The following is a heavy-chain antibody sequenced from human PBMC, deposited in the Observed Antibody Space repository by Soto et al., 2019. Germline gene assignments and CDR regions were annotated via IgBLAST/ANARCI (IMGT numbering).Heavy chain of an antibody. J-gene: IGHJ4*02. CDR2: IKRTSDGGTI. D-gene: IGHD1-1*01. CDR3: TTYNTGSCSH. V-gene: IGHV3-15*05. Sequence: GGSLRLSCAASGFTFSATWMTWVRQAPGKGLEWLGLIKRTSDGGTIDYAAPVKGRFIISRDDSENILHLQLNSLKTEDTAVYYCTTYNTGSCSHWGQGTQVTAPQ. CDR1: GFTFSATW.